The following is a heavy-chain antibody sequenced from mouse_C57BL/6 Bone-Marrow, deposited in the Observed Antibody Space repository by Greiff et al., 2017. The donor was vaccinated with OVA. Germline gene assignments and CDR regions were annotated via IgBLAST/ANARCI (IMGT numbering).Heavy chain of an antibody. Sequence: EVHLVESGPGLVKPSQSLSLTCSVTGYSITSGYYWNWIRQFPGNKLEWIGYISYDGSNTYNPSLKNRISITRATSKNQFFLKLNSVTTEDTATYYCAREGFDVNAMDDWGKGTSVTVSS. V-gene: IGHV3-6*01. J-gene: IGHJ4*01. CDR1: GYSITSGYY. CDR2: ISYDGSN. CDR3: AREGFDVNAMDD.